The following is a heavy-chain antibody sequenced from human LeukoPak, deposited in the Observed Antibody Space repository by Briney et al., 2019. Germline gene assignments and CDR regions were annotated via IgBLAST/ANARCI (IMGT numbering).Heavy chain of an antibody. Sequence: SETLSLTCAVYGGSFSGYYWSWIRQSPGKGLEWIGEINHSGSTNYNPSLKSRVTISVDTSKNQFSLKLSSVTAADTAVYYCARGGGYNYYFDYWGQGTLVTVSS. V-gene: IGHV4-34*01. CDR3: ARGGGYNYYFDY. D-gene: IGHD5-18*01. CDR1: GGSFSGYY. CDR2: INHSGST. J-gene: IGHJ4*02.